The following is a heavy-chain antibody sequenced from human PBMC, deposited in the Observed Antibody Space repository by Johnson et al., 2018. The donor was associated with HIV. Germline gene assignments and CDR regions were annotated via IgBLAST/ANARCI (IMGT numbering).Heavy chain of an antibody. V-gene: IGHV3-11*04. Sequence: VQLVESGGGVVQPGRSLRLSCAASGFTFSDYYMNWIRQAPGKGLEWISYISSSGSTIYYADSVKGRFTISRDNAKNSLYLQMNSLRAEDTAGYSCARGGPQLRDAFDIWGQGTMVTVSS. D-gene: IGHD2-2*01. CDR1: GFTFSDYY. J-gene: IGHJ3*02. CDR3: ARGGPQLRDAFDI. CDR2: ISSSGSTI.